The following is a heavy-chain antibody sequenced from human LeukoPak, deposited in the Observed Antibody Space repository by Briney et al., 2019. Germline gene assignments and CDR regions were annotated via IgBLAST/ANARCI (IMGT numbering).Heavy chain of an antibody. D-gene: IGHD4-23*01. Sequence: ASVKISCKASGYTFTSYGINWVRQAPGQGLEWMGWINTNTGSPTYAQGFTGRFVFSLDTSDSTAYLQITSLKAEDTAVYYCARDRWSPQYWGQGTLVTVSS. V-gene: IGHV7-4-1*02. CDR2: INTNTGSP. CDR3: ARDRWSPQY. CDR1: GYTFTSYG. J-gene: IGHJ4*02.